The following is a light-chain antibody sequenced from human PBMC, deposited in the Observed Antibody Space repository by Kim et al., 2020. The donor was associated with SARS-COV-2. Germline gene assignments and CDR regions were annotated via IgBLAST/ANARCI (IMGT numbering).Light chain of an antibody. Sequence: GQASTLSGTGTTCKLGVITYFPGNNSPPGKPPKLMIYEVNKRPSGVPDRFSGSKSGNTASLTVSGLQAEDEADYYCSSYAGSNNLVFGGGTQLTVL. CDR2: EVN. CDR3: SSYAGSNNLV. V-gene: IGLV2-8*01. J-gene: IGLJ2*01. CDR1: TCKLGVIT.